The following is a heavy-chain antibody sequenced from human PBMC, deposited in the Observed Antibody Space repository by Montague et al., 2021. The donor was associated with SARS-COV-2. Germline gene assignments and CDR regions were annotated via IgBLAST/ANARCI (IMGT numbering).Heavy chain of an antibody. D-gene: IGHD3-10*01. CDR1: RDSISSHNYF. CDR2: VDYSGLT. CDR3: AKDGEALAWGTFDI. V-gene: IGHV4-39*07. J-gene: IGHJ3*02. Sequence: SETLSLTCTVSRDSISSHNYFWAWIRQPPGKGLEWIGSVDYSGLTFSNPSLESRVTISVDMSKKQFSLKVNSVTAADTAVYYCAKDGEALAWGTFDIWGQGTMVTVSS.